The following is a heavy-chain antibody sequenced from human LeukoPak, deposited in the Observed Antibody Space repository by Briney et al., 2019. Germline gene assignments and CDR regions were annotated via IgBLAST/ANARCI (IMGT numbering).Heavy chain of an antibody. D-gene: IGHD1-26*01. CDR1: GFTFSSYA. CDR2: ISYDGSNK. J-gene: IGHJ4*02. CDR3: AREKEPWELWYFDY. Sequence: PGGSLRLSCAASGFTFSSYAMSWVRQAPGKGLEWVAVISYDGSNKYYADSVKGRFTISRDNSKNTLYLQMNSLRAEDTAVYYCAREKEPWELWYFDYWGREPWSPSPQ. V-gene: IGHV3-30-3*01.